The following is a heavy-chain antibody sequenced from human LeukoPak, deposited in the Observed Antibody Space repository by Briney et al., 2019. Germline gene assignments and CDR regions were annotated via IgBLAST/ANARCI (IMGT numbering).Heavy chain of an antibody. CDR2: INSSGSTI. J-gene: IGHJ5*02. CDR1: GFTFSDYY. Sequence: PWGSLRLSCAASGFTFSDYYMSWIRQAPGKGLELVSYINSSGSTIYYADSVKGRFTISRDNAKNSLYLQMNSLRAEDTAVYYCARWEYSSSYNNWFDPWGQGTLVTVSS. CDR3: ARWEYSSSYNNWFDP. D-gene: IGHD6-13*01. V-gene: IGHV3-11*01.